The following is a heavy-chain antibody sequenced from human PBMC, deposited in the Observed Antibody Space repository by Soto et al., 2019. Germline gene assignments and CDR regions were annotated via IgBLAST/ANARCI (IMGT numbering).Heavy chain of an antibody. CDR2: IKQDVREK. CDR1: GFTFSSYW. D-gene: IGHD5-12*01. J-gene: IGHJ6*03. CDR3: ARDILYDYISYYCYYMDV. V-gene: IGHV3-7*01. Sequence: EVQLVESGGGLVQPGGSLRLSCAASGFTFSSYWMSWVRQAPGKGLEWVATIKQDVREKYYVDSVKGRFTIARDNAKNSLYLQMNSLRAEDTDVYYCARDILYDYISYYCYYMDVWGKGTTVTVSS.